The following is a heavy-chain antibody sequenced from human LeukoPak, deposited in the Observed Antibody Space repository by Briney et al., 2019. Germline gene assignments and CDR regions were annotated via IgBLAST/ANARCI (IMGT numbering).Heavy chain of an antibody. CDR2: IYYSGST. CDR1: GGSISSSSYY. V-gene: IGHV4-39*01. CDR3: ARHESSGVVVPAANFDY. Sequence: SETLSLTCTVSGGSISSSSYYWGWIRQPPGKGLEWIGSIYYSGSTYYNPSLKSRVTISVDTSKNQFSLKLSSVTAADTAVYYCARHESSGVVVPAANFDYWGQGTLVTVSS. D-gene: IGHD2-2*01. J-gene: IGHJ4*02.